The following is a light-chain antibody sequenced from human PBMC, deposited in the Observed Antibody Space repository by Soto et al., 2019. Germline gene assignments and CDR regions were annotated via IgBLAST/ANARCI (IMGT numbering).Light chain of an antibody. Sequence: AIQLTQSPSSLSASVGDRVTITCRASQGISSALAWYQQKPGKAPKLQIYDASSLESVVPSRFSGSGSGTAFSLTSSSLQPEDFATYYCQQFNSYPRFGGGTKVEIK. CDR1: QGISSA. J-gene: IGKJ4*02. CDR3: QQFNSYPR. V-gene: IGKV1-13*02. CDR2: DAS.